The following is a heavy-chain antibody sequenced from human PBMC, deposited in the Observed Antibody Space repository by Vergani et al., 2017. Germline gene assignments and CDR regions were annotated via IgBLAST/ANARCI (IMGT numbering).Heavy chain of an antibody. D-gene: IGHD6-13*01. CDR3: ARCGLGPEGSSWSYYYYYYYMDV. J-gene: IGHJ6*03. CDR2: ISSSGSTI. CDR1: GFTFSDYY. V-gene: IGHV3-11*01. Sequence: QVHLVESGGGVVQPGGSLRLSCAASGFTFSDYYMSWIRQAPGKGLEWVSYISSSGSTIYYADSVKGRFTISRDNAKNSLYLQMNSLRAEDTAVYYCARCGLGPEGSSWSYYYYYYYMDVWGKGTTVTVSS.